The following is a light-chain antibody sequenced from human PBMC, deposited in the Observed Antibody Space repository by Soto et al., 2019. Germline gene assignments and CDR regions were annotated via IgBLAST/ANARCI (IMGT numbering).Light chain of an antibody. J-gene: IGKJ4*01. CDR1: QGIRND. CDR3: PHYTSYPLT. Sequence: VDMSLSKTSLSASVGDRVTSTCRASQGIRNDLGWYQQKPGKAPNLLIYATSSLQGGVPSRFSGSGSGTDFTLTISSLQPEDFARYYCPHYTSYPLTSGEGTKV. V-gene: IGKV1-6*01. CDR2: ATS.